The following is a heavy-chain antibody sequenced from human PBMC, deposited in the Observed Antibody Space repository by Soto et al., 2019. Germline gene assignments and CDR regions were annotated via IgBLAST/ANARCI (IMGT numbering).Heavy chain of an antibody. D-gene: IGHD2-2*01. CDR2: ISWNSGSI. CDR1: GFTFDDYA. CDR3: AKGYCSSTSCPSLDY. V-gene: IGHV3-9*01. J-gene: IGHJ4*02. Sequence: GGSLRLSCAASGFTFDDYAMHWVRQAPGKGLEWVSGISWNSGSIGYADSVKGRFTISRDNAKNTLYLQMNSLRDEDTALYYCAKGYCSSTSCPSLDYWGQGTLVTVSS.